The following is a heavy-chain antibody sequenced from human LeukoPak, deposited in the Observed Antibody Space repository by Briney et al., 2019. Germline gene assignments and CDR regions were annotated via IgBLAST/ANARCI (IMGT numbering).Heavy chain of an antibody. CDR1: GFTFSSYA. V-gene: IGHV3-30*04. CDR2: ISYDGSNK. D-gene: IGHD3-3*01. Sequence: GGPLRLSCAASGFTFSSYAMHWVRQAPGKGLEWVAVISYDGSNKYYADSVKGRFTISRDNSKNTLYLQMNSLRAEDTAVYYCARDRFLEWLFFYWGQGTLVTVSS. J-gene: IGHJ4*02. CDR3: ARDRFLEWLFFY.